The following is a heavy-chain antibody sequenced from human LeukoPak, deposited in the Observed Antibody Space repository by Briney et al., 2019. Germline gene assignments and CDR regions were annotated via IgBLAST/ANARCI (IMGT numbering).Heavy chain of an antibody. CDR3: ARSTVGGITLAY. Sequence: ASVKVSCKASRGTFSSYGISRARQAPGQGLEWMGGIIPIFGTANYAQKFQGRVTITADQSTSTAYMELSSLRSEDTAVYYCARSTVGGITLAYWGRGTLVTVSS. CDR1: RGTFSSYG. CDR2: IIPIFGTA. J-gene: IGHJ4*02. D-gene: IGHD1-26*01. V-gene: IGHV1-69*01.